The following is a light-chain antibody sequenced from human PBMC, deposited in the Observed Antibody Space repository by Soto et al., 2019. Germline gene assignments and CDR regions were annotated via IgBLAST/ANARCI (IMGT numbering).Light chain of an antibody. J-gene: IGKJ5*01. Sequence: IPMTQSPSSLSASVGDRVNITCRASQSISSYLNWYQQKPGKAPKLLIYAASSLQSGVPSRFSGSGSGTDFTLTISSLQPEDFATYYCQQSYSTPRTFGQGTRLEIK. CDR3: QQSYSTPRT. CDR2: AAS. CDR1: QSISSY. V-gene: IGKV1-39*01.